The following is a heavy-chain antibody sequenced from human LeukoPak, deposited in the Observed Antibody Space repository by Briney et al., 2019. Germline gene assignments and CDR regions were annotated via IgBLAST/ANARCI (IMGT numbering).Heavy chain of an antibody. Sequence: PGGSLRLSRAASGFTVSSNYMSWVRQAPGKGLEWVSVIYSGGSTYYADSVKGRFTISRDNSKNTLYLQMNSLRAEDTAVYYCARTQATVGDAFDIWGQGTKVTVSS. V-gene: IGHV3-66*01. J-gene: IGHJ3*02. CDR1: GFTVSSNY. D-gene: IGHD1-26*01. CDR2: IYSGGST. CDR3: ARTQATVGDAFDI.